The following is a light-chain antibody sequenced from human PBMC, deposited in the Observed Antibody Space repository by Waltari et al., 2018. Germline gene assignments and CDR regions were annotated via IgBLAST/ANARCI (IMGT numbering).Light chain of an antibody. CDR2: WAS. CDR1: QSVLSSSNNKNY. V-gene: IGKV4-1*01. Sequence: DIVMTQSPDSLALSLGERATINCKSGQSVLSSSNNKNYLSWYQQKPGQPPKLLIYWASTRQSGVPVRFSGSGSGTDFTLTISTLEPEDFAVYYCQQRGKWPLTFGGGTKVEIK. CDR3: QQRGKWPLT. J-gene: IGKJ4*01.